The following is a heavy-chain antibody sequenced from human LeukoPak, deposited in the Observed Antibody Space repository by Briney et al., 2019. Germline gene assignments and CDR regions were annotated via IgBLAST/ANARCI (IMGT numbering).Heavy chain of an antibody. CDR2: IYYVGDT. J-gene: IGHJ4*02. CDR3: ARSPGSSYAYDDY. D-gene: IGHD2-2*01. V-gene: IGHV4-39*01. CDR1: GGSISSSSYY. Sequence: SGTPSLTCTVSGGSISSSSYYWGWSRQPPGEGPEWTGTIYYVGDTYYNPSLQSRVTISVDTAKNQFSLKLSSVTAADTAVYYCARSPGSSYAYDDYWGQGTLVTVAS.